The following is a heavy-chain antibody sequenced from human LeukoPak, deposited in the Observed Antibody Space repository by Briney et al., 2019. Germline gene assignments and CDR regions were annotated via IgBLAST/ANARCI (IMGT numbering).Heavy chain of an antibody. J-gene: IGHJ5*02. V-gene: IGHV1-18*01. CDR1: GYTFTSYG. CDR2: ISAYNGNT. CDR3: ATARGDYYGSGALNWFDP. D-gene: IGHD3-10*01. Sequence: ASVKVSCKASGYTFTSYGISWVRQAPGQGLEWMGWISAYNGNTNYAQKLQGRVTMTTDTSTSTAYMELRSLRSEDTAVYYCATARGDYYGSGALNWFDPWGQGTLVTVSS.